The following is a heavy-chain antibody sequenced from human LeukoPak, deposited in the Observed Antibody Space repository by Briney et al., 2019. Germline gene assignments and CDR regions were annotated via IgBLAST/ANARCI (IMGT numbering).Heavy chain of an antibody. J-gene: IGHJ6*03. CDR2: IRSKANSYAT. D-gene: IGHD5-12*01. CDR1: GFTFSGSA. V-gene: IGHV3-73*01. CDR3: TRQGFGSGYEMRYYYYYMDV. Sequence: GGSLRLSCAASGFTFSGSAMHWVRQASGKGLEWVGRIRSKANSYATAYAASVKGRFTISRDDSKNTAYLQMNSLKTEDTAVYYCTRQGFGSGYEMRYYYYYMDVWGKGTTVTVSS.